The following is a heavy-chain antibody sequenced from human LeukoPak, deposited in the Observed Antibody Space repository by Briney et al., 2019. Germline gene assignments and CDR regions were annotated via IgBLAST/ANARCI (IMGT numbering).Heavy chain of an antibody. Sequence: SQTLSLTCAISGNSVSVKSDVWNWIRQSPSRGLEWLGRTYYRSKWINDYATSVKSRIIISPDTSKNQFSLHLNSVTPEDTAVYYCARDADWAYDAFDIWGQGTMVTVSS. J-gene: IGHJ3*02. CDR1: GNSVSVKSDV. CDR3: ARDADWAYDAFDI. D-gene: IGHD3-9*01. V-gene: IGHV6-1*01. CDR2: TYYRSKWIN.